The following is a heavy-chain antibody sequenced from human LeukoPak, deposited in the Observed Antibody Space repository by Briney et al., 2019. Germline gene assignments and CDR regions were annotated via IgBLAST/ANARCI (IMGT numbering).Heavy chain of an antibody. CDR1: GFTFSSYG. CDR2: IWYDGSNK. J-gene: IGHJ4*02. D-gene: IGHD3-22*01. CDR3: ARGYYYDSSGYYAA. Sequence: GGSLRLSCAASGFTFSSYGMHWVRQAPGKGLEWVAVIWYDGSNKYYADSVKGRFTISRDNSKNTLYLQMNSLRAEDTAVYYCARGYYYDSSGYYAAWGQGTQVTVSS. V-gene: IGHV3-33*01.